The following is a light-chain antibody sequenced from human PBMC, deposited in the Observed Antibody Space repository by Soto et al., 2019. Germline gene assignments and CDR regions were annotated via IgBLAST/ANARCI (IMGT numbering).Light chain of an antibody. V-gene: IGLV1-44*01. CDR3: AAWDDSLNEYV. Sequence: QSVLTQAPSVSGTPGQRVTITCSGSSSNIGRNSVNWYQHLPGTAPKLLTHGNNHRPSGVPDRFSGSKSGTSASLAISGLPPEDEADYCCAAWDDSLNEYVFGDGTNVTVL. CDR2: GNN. CDR1: SSNIGRNS. J-gene: IGLJ1*01.